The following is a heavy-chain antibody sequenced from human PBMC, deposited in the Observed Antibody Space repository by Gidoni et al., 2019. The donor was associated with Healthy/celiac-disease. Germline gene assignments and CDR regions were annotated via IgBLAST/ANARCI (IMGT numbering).Heavy chain of an antibody. CDR2: SSSSSSYI. D-gene: IGHD3-9*01. CDR1: RFTFSSSS. J-gene: IGHJ6*03. Sequence: EVQLVESGGGLVKPGGSLILSCSSSRFTFSSSSMHWVCQAPGKGLEWVSTSSSSSSYIYYAESVKGRVTISRDNAKNSLYLQMNSLRDEDTAVYYCARGSEKTYYDILTGYSPRYYYMDVWGKGTTVTVSS. V-gene: IGHV3-21*01. CDR3: ARGSEKTYYDILTGYSPRYYYMDV.